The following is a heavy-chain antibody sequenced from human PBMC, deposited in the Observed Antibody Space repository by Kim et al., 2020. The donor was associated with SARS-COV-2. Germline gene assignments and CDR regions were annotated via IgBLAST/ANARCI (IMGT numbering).Heavy chain of an antibody. Sequence: GRVTMSVDTSKNQFSLKLSSVTAAETAVYYCARVGPGGAVADSYWYFDLWGRGTLVTVSS. V-gene: IGHV4-4*06. D-gene: IGHD6-19*01. J-gene: IGHJ2*01. CDR3: ARVGPGGAVADSYWYFDL.